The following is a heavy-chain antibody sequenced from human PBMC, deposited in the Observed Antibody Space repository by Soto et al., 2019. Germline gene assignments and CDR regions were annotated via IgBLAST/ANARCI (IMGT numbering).Heavy chain of an antibody. V-gene: IGHV4-34*01. CDR2: INHSGST. Sequence: SETLSLTCAVYGGSFSGYYWSWIRQPPGKGLEWIGEINHSGSTNYNPSLKSRVTISVDTSKNQFSLKLSSVTAADTAVYYCARGEAYYYYYYMDVWGKGTTVTVS. CDR3: ARGEAYYYYYYMDV. J-gene: IGHJ6*03. CDR1: GGSFSGYY.